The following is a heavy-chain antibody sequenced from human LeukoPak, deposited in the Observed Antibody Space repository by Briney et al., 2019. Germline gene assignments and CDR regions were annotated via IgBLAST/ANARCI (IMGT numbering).Heavy chain of an antibody. D-gene: IGHD3-22*01. CDR2: ISCYNGDT. CDR3: ARDPSNSSGYHAHFDS. J-gene: IGHJ4*02. Sequence: ASVKVSCKASGYTFTHHGISWVRQAPGQGLERMGWISCYNGDTIYAQNVQARVTMTTDASTRTAYIELRNLRSDDTAMYYCARDPSNSSGYHAHFDSWGQGTLVTVSS. CDR1: GYTFTHHG. V-gene: IGHV1-18*01.